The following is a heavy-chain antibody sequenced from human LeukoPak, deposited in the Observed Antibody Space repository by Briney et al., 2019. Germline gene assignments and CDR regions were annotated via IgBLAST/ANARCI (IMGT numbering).Heavy chain of an antibody. J-gene: IGHJ5*02. V-gene: IGHV3-48*02. D-gene: IGHD3-22*01. CDR2: ISSSSSTI. CDR1: GFTFSSYS. Sequence: PGGSLRLSCAASGFTFSSYSMNWVRQAPGKGLEWVSYISSSSSTIYYADSVKGRFTISRDNAKNSLYLQMNSLRDGDTAVYYCAREITMIVAPWGRGTLVTVSS. CDR3: AREITMIVAP.